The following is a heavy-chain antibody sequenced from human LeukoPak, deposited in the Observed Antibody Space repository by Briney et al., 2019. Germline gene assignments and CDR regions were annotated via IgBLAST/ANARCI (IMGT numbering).Heavy chain of an antibody. CDR1: GSSISMNSYY. CDR3: VRHPVGLRPNDY. J-gene: IGHJ4*02. CDR2: IYYSGNT. V-gene: IGHV4-39*01. Sequence: SETLSLTCTVSGSSISMNSYYWGWIRQPPGMGLEWIGSIYYSGNTYYNPSLKSRVTISVDTSKNQFSLKLSSVTAADTAVYYCVRHPVGLRPNDYWGQGTLVTVSS.